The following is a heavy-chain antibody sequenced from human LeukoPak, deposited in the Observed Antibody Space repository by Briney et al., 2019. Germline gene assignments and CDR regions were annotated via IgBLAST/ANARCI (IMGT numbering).Heavy chain of an antibody. J-gene: IGHJ1*01. CDR3: ARDQDSSGYS. Sequence: SETLSLTCTVSGGSISSYYWSWIRQPPGKGLEWIGCIYYSGSTNYNPSLKGRVTISVDTSKNQSSLKQSSVTAADTAVYYCARDQDSSGYSWGQGTLVTVSS. CDR1: GGSISSYY. V-gene: IGHV4-59*01. D-gene: IGHD3-22*01. CDR2: IYYSGST.